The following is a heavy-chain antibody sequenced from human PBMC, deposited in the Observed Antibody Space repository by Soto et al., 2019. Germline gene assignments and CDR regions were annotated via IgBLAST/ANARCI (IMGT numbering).Heavy chain of an antibody. Sequence: SLRLSCTASGFTLGDYAMSWFRQAPGKGLEWVGRIRSKANGGATAYAASVKGRFTISRDDSKNIAYLQMNSLKTEDTAVYYCTRPICTNGVCYTFDPWGQGTLVTVSS. D-gene: IGHD2-8*01. V-gene: IGHV3-49*03. CDR1: GFTLGDYA. CDR2: IRSKANGGAT. CDR3: TRPICTNGVCYTFDP. J-gene: IGHJ5*02.